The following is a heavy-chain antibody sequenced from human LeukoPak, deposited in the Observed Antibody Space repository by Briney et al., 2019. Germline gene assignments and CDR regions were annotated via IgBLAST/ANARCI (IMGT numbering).Heavy chain of an antibody. Sequence: ASVKVSCKASGYTFTSYGISWVRQVPGQGLEWMGWISAYNGNTNYAQKLQGRVTMTTDTSTSTAYMELSSLRSEDTAVYYCARAYGDYSPPYYYYGMDVWGQGTTVTVSS. D-gene: IGHD4-17*01. V-gene: IGHV1-18*01. CDR2: ISAYNGNT. J-gene: IGHJ6*02. CDR1: GYTFTSYG. CDR3: ARAYGDYSPPYYYYGMDV.